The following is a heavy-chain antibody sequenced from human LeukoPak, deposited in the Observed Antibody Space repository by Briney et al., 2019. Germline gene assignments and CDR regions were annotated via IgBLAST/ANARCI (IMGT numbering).Heavy chain of an antibody. CDR3: ARAAGGSYGYGGSTIFDY. D-gene: IGHD5-18*01. J-gene: IGHJ4*02. Sequence: SETLSLTCAVYGGSFSGYYWSWIRQPAGKGLEWIGRIYTSGSTNYNPSLKSRVTMSVDTSKNQFSLKLSSVTAADTAVYYCARAAGGSYGYGGSTIFDYWGQGTLVTVSS. V-gene: IGHV4-59*10. CDR1: GGSFSGYY. CDR2: IYTSGST.